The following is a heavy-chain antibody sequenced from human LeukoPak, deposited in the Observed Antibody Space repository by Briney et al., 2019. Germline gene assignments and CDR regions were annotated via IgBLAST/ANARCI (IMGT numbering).Heavy chain of an antibody. D-gene: IGHD3-22*01. Sequence: SETLSLTCTVSGGSISSYYWSWIRQPPGKGLEWIGYIYYSGSTNCNPSLKSRVTISVDTSKNQFSLKLSSVTAADTAVYYCARRLLSGDSSAFDYWGQGTLVTVSS. CDR2: IYYSGST. CDR1: GGSISSYY. J-gene: IGHJ4*02. CDR3: ARRLLSGDSSAFDY. V-gene: IGHV4-59*08.